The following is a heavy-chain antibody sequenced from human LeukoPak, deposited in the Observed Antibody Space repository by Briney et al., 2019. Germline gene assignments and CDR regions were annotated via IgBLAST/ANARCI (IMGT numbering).Heavy chain of an antibody. CDR2: INESETT. Sequence: SETLSLTCAVYGGSFSGYSWSWIRQPPGEGLEWIGEINESETTNYKSSLKSRVTISVDTSKRQLSLKLTSVTAADTAVYYCARAAYYDILDWGQGTLVTVSS. D-gene: IGHD3-9*01. J-gene: IGHJ4*02. CDR1: GGSFSGYS. CDR3: ARAAYYDILD. V-gene: IGHV4-34*01.